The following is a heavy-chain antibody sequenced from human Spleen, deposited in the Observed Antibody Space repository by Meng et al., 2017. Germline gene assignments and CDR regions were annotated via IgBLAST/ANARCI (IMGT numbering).Heavy chain of an antibody. CDR1: GFTFDEYA. J-gene: IGHJ4*02. CDR2: VSWNSGSI. V-gene: IGHV3-9*01. Sequence: SLKISCAASGFTFDEYAMHWVRQAPGKGLEWVSGVSWNSGSIGYADSVKGRFTISRDNTKNSLHLQMNSLRAEDTALYYCARSTVTTFYSYYFDNWGQGTLVTVSS. D-gene: IGHD4-17*01. CDR3: ARSTVTTFYSYYFDN.